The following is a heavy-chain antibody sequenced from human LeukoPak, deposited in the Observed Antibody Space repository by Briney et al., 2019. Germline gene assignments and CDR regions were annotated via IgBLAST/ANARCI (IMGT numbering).Heavy chain of an antibody. D-gene: IGHD6-6*01. V-gene: IGHV3-9*01. Sequence: GGSLRLSCATSGFTFDYYAMHWVRQALGKGLEWVSGITGNGDSLGYADSVKGRFTISRDNAKNSLHLQMNSLRTEDTAFYYCTSLFPFWGQGTMVTVSS. J-gene: IGHJ3*01. CDR2: ITGNGDSL. CDR1: GFTFDYYA. CDR3: TSLFPF.